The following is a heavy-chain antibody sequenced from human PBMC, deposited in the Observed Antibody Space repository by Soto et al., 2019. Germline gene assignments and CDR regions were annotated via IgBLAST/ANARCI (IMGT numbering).Heavy chain of an antibody. J-gene: IGHJ6*02. Sequence: SVKVSCKASGGTFNNNPITWVRQAPGQGLEWMGGSIPIFGTANYAQKFQGRVTISVDESTSTAYMELSSLRSEDTAVYYCARGRGYSGDDHYYYFDMDVWGQGTTVTVSS. V-gene: IGHV1-69*13. CDR2: SIPIFGTA. D-gene: IGHD5-12*01. CDR3: ARGRGYSGDDHYYYFDMDV. CDR1: GGTFNNNP.